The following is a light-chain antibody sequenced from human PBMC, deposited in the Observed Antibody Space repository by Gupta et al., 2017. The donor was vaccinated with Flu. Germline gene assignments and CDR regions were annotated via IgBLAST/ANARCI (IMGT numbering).Light chain of an antibody. V-gene: IGLV1-51*02. J-gene: IGLJ1*01. CDR1: YSNIGNKY. CDR3: GTGDSSMSSYV. CDR2: END. Sequence: KVTNSCSVSYSNIGNKYVLWYQQLPGPAPRLLIYENDKRPSEIPARFSGSKSGTSATLGITGLQTGDEADYYCGTGDSSMSSYVFGTGTKVTVL.